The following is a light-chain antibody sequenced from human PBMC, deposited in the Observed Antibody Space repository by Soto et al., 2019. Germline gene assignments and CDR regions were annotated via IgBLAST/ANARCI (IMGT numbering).Light chain of an antibody. V-gene: IGLV1-51*01. CDR3: GTWDSSLSAGV. J-gene: IGLJ2*01. Sequence: QSALTQPPSVSAAPGQKVTISGSGSSSNIGNNYVSWYQQLPGTAPKLLIYDNNKRPSGIPDRFSGSKSGTSATLGITGLQTGDEADYYCGTWDSSLSAGVFGGGTTLTVL. CDR1: SSNIGNNY. CDR2: DNN.